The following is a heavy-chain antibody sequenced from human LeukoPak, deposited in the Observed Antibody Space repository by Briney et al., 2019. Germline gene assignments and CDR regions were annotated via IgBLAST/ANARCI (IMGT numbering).Heavy chain of an antibody. J-gene: IGHJ6*03. D-gene: IGHD5-12*01. CDR2: ISGSGGST. CDR1: GFTFSSYA. Sequence: PGGSLRLSCAASGFTFSSYAMSWVLQAPGKGLEWVSAISGSGGSTYYADSVKGRFTISRDNSKNTLYLQMNSLRAEDTAVYYCAKGRRYSSYDSGSYYYYMDVWGKGTTVTVSS. CDR3: AKGRRYSSYDSGSYYYYMDV. V-gene: IGHV3-23*01.